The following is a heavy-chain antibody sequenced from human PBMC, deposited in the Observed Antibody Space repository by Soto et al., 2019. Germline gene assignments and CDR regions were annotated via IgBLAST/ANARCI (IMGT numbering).Heavy chain of an antibody. V-gene: IGHV1-18*04. CDR3: ARGTGSSSPLVYFDY. D-gene: IGHD6-6*01. Sequence: QVQLVQSGAEVKKPGASVKVSCKASGYTFTSYGISWVRQAPGQGLEWMGWISAYNGNTHYAQKLQGRVTMTTDTATSTADMELRSLRSDDTAGYYCARGTGSSSPLVYFDYWGQGTLVTVSS. CDR1: GYTFTSYG. J-gene: IGHJ4*02. CDR2: ISAYNGNT.